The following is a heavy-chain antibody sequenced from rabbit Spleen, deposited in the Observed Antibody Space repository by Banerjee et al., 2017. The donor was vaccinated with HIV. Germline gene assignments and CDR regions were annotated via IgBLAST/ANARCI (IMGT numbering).Heavy chain of an antibody. CDR1: GFDFSSYYM. CDR3: ARDTGSSFSSYGMDL. D-gene: IGHD8-1*01. CDR2: IDPFFGTT. Sequence: EQLKESGGGLVQPGGSLKLSCKGSGFDFSSYYMSWVRQAPGKGLEWIGYIDPFFGTTYYANWVNGRFTCSKTSSTTVTLQMTSLTVADTATYFCARDTGSSFSSYGMDLWGQGTLVTVS. J-gene: IGHJ6*01. V-gene: IGHV1S39*01.